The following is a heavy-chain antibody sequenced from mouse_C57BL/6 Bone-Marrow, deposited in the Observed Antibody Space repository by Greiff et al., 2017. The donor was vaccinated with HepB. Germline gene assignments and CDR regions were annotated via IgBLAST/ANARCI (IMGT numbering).Heavy chain of an antibody. CDR2: INPNNGGT. Sequence: VQLQQSGPELVKPGASVKIPCKASGYTFTDYNMDWVKQSHGKSLEWIGDINPNNGGTIYNQKFKGKATLTVDKSSSTAYMELRSLTSEDTAVYYGARRPFITTVVSNWYFDVWGTGTTVTVSS. V-gene: IGHV1-18*01. CDR3: ARRPFITTVVSNWYFDV. J-gene: IGHJ1*03. CDR1: GYTFTDYN. D-gene: IGHD1-1*01.